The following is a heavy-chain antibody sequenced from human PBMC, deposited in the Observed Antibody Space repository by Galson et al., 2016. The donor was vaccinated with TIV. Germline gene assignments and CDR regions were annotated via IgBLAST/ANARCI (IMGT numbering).Heavy chain of an antibody. D-gene: IGHD6-19*01. J-gene: IGHJ4*02. V-gene: IGHV1-3*01. CDR3: ARGATSDWPFDY. CDR1: GYTLTTYA. CDR2: INAGNGDT. Sequence: SVKVSCKASGYTLTTYAIHWVRQAPGHGLEWMGWINAGNGDTKYSQKFQGRVTISRDTSASTAYMELSSLTPEDTAMYYCARGATSDWPFDYWGQATLVTVSS.